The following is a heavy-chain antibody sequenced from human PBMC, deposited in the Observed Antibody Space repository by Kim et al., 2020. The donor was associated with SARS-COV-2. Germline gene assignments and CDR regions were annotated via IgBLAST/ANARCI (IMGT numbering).Heavy chain of an antibody. CDR2: ST. CDR3: AREPEGYFDC. Sequence: STYYADSVKGRFTISRDNSKNTLYLQMNSLRAEDTAVYYCAREPEGYFDCWGQGTLVTVSS. J-gene: IGHJ4*02. D-gene: IGHD6-13*01. V-gene: IGHV3-66*01.